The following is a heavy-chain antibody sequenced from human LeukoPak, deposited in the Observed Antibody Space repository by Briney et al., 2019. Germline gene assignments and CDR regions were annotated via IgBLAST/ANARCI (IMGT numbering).Heavy chain of an antibody. CDR1: GYTFTSYG. CDR3: ARDGCYDSSGTLRGYNWFDP. V-gene: IGHV1-18*01. CDR2: ISAYNGNT. D-gene: IGHD3-22*01. J-gene: IGHJ5*02. Sequence: ASVKVSCKASGYTFTSYGISWVRQAPGQGLEWMGWISAYNGNTNYAQKLQGRVTMTTDTSTSTAYMELRSLRSDDTAVYYCARDGCYDSSGTLRGYNWFDPWGQGTLVTVSS.